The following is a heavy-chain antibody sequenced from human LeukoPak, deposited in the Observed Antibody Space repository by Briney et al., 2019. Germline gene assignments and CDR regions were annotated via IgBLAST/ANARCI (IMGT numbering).Heavy chain of an antibody. J-gene: IGHJ5*02. Sequence: GGSLRLSCAASGFTFSDYYMSWIRQAPGQGLDWASYISSSSSYTNYADSVKGRFTISRDNAKNSLYLQMNSLRAEDTAVYYCARGSTPRNWFDPWGQGTLVTVSS. CDR3: ARGSTPRNWFDP. D-gene: IGHD2-15*01. CDR1: GFTFSDYY. CDR2: ISSSSSYT. V-gene: IGHV3-11*05.